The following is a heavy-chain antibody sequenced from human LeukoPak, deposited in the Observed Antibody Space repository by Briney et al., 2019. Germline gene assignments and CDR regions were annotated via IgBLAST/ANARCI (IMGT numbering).Heavy chain of an antibody. CDR1: GFTFSSYW. CDR2: IKQDGSEK. Sequence: PGGSLRLSCAASGFTFSSYWMSWVRQAPGKGLEWVANIKQDGSEKYYVDSVKGRFTISRDNAKNSLYLQMNSLRAEDTAVYYCARLARGELFPPHFDYWGQGPLVTVSS. CDR3: ARLARGELFPPHFDY. D-gene: IGHD3-10*01. J-gene: IGHJ4*02. V-gene: IGHV3-7*01.